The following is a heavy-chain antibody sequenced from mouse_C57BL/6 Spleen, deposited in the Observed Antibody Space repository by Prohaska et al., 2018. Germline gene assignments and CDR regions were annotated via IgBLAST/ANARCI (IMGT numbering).Heavy chain of an antibody. D-gene: IGHD2-4*01. Sequence: QVQLQQSGAELVRPGASVTLSCKASGYTFTDYEMHWVKQTPVHGLEWIGAIDPETGGTAYNQKFKGKAILTADKSSSTAYMELRSLTSEDSAVYYCTRLIYDYDRVDYWGQGTSVTVSS. J-gene: IGHJ4*01. CDR2: IDPETGGT. CDR1: GYTFTDYE. V-gene: IGHV1-15*01. CDR3: TRLIYDYDRVDY.